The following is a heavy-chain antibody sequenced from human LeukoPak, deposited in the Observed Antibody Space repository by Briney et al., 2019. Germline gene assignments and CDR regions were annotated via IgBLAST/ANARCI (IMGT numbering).Heavy chain of an antibody. CDR3: ARDLPGGSGTGMDV. CDR2: IYYSGST. CDR1: GGSISSYY. Sequence: SETLSLTCTVSGGSISSYYWSWIRQPPGKGLEWIGYIYYSGSTNYNPSLKSRVTISVDTSKNQFSLKLSSVTAADTAVYYCARDLPGGSGTGMDVWGKGTTVTISS. D-gene: IGHD3-10*01. J-gene: IGHJ6*03. V-gene: IGHV4-59*12.